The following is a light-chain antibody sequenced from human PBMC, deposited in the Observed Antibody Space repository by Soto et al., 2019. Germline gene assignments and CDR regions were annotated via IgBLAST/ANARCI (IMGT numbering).Light chain of an antibody. CDR3: QHYGGSPPIT. CDR2: GAS. Sequence: EIVMTQSPATLSVSPGERATLSCRASQSLSSNLAWYQQKPGQAPRLLIYGASSRATGIPDRFSGSGSETEFTLTISRLEPEDFAVYYCQHYGGSPPITFGQGTKVDIK. J-gene: IGKJ1*01. V-gene: IGKV3-20*01. CDR1: QSLSSN.